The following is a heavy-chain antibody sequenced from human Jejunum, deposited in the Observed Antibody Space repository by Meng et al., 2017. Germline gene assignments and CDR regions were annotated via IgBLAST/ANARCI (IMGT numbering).Heavy chain of an antibody. CDR1: GGSISSGYYY. CDR3: ATIQSSPHFFNY. CDR2: IDTSGST. Sequence: QVQLQESGPGLVKPSQTLSLTCTASGGSISSGYYYWSWIRQHPGKGLEWIGSIDTSGSTNHSPSLHSRLTISIDTSKRQLSLTLNSVTAADTALYYCATIQSSPHFFNYWGQGTLVTVSS. J-gene: IGHJ4*02. V-gene: IGHV4-30-4*08. D-gene: IGHD6-6*01.